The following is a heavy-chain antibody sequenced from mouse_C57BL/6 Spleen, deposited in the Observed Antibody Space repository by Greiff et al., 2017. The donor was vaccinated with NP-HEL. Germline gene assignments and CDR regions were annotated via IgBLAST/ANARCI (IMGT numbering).Heavy chain of an antibody. CDR2: INPNNGGT. J-gene: IGHJ3*01. CDR1: GYTFTDYY. CDR3: AREGYYYGSRGFAY. D-gene: IGHD1-1*01. V-gene: IGHV1-26*01. Sequence: VQLQQSGPELVKPGASVKISCKASGYTFTDYYMNWVKQSHGKSLEWIGDINPNNGGTSYNQKFKGKATLTVDKSSSTAYMELRGLTSEDSAVYYCAREGYYYGSRGFAYWGQGTLVTVSA.